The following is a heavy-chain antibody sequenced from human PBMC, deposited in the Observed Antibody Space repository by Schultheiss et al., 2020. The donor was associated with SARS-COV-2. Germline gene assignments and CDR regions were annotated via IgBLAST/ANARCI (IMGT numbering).Heavy chain of an antibody. CDR2: ISGSGGST. J-gene: IGHJ3*02. Sequence: GGSLRLSCAASGFTFSSYAMHWVRQAPGKGLEWVSAISGSGGSTYYADSVKGRFTISRDNSKNTLYLQMNSLRAEDTAVYYCAKEGDSGTEGGDAFDIWGQGTMVTVSS. CDR1: GFTFSSYA. CDR3: AKEGDSGTEGGDAFDI. V-gene: IGHV3-23*01. D-gene: IGHD1-26*01.